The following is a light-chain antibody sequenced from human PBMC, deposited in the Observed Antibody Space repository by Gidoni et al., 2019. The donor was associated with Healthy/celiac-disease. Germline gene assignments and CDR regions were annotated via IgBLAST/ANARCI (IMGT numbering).Light chain of an antibody. CDR1: SSNSGRST. CDR3: AAWDDSLNGVV. V-gene: IGLV1-44*01. CDR2: SNN. Sequence: QSVLTQPPSASGTPGQRVTISCSGSSSNSGRSTVNWYQPLPGTAPKLLNYSNNQRPSGVPDRFSGSKSGTSASPAISGLQSEDEADYYGAAWDDSLNGVVFGGGTKLTVL. J-gene: IGLJ2*01.